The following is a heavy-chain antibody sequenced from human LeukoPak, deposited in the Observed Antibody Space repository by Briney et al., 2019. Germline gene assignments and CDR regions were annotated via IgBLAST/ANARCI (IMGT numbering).Heavy chain of an antibody. CDR2: IYYSGTT. CDR3: ADYDSSGYYVDY. D-gene: IGHD3-22*01. CDR1: GGSISSNNYY. V-gene: IGHV4-39*01. Sequence: PSETLSLTCTVSGGSISSNNYYWGWIHQPPGKGLEWIGTIYYSGTTYYNPSLKSRVTISVDTSKNQFSLKLSSVTAADTAVYYCADYDSSGYYVDYWGQGTLVTVSS. J-gene: IGHJ4*02.